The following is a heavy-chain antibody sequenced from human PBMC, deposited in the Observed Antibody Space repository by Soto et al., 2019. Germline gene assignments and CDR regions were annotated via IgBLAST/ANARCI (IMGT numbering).Heavy chain of an antibody. Sequence: GXSVKGSCKASGYPFTSYYMHWGRQAPGQGLEWMGIINPSGGSTSYAQKFQGRVTMTRDTSTSTVYMELSSLRSEDTAVYYCARDRVSHLDYWGQGTLVTVSS. CDR3: ARDRVSHLDY. D-gene: IGHD6-13*01. CDR2: INPSGGST. J-gene: IGHJ4*02. CDR1: GYPFTSYY. V-gene: IGHV1-46*01.